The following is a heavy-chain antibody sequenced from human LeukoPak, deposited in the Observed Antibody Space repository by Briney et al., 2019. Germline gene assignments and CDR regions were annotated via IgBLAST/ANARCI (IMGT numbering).Heavy chain of an antibody. CDR2: ISSSSSYI. CDR3: ARDRHSSVDY. D-gene: IGHD3-22*01. V-gene: IGHV3-21*01. J-gene: IGHJ4*02. Sequence: PGGSLRLSCAASGFTFSSYSMNWVRQAPGKGLEWVSSISSSSSYIYYADSVKGRFTISRDNAKNSLYLQLNSLRAEDTAVYYCARDRHSSVDYWGQGTLVTVSS. CDR1: GFTFSSYS.